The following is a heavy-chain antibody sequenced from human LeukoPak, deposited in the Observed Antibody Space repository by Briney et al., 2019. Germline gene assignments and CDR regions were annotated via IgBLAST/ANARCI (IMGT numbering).Heavy chain of an antibody. J-gene: IGHJ3*01. Sequence: GGSLRLSCAASGFTFSTYSMNWVRQAPGKGLEWVASISSSSYIYYSDSVKGRFTISRDNSKNTLYLQMNSLRPDDTAVYYCARCTASCYANAFDVWGQGTLLTVSS. CDR3: ARCTASCYANAFDV. V-gene: IGHV3-21*04. D-gene: IGHD2-2*01. CDR1: GFTFSTYS. CDR2: ISSSSYI.